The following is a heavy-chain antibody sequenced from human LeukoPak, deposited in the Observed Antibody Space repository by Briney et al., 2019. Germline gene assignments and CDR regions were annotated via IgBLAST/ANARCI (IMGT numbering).Heavy chain of an antibody. V-gene: IGHV3-66*01. CDR1: GFTFSSYS. D-gene: IGHD1-26*01. J-gene: IGHJ4*02. CDR3: AAKGNGYTGIYVFAH. Sequence: GGSLRLSCAASGFTFSSYSMNWVRQAPGKGLEWGSVLFASGYAKDSDSVEGRFTISRDSSENTLNLQMNSLKPEDTAVYYCAAKGNGYTGIYVFAHWGQGPLVTVSP. CDR2: LFASGYA.